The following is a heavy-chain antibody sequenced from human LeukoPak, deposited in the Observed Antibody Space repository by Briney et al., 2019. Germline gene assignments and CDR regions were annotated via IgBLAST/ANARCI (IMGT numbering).Heavy chain of an antibody. J-gene: IGHJ4*02. CDR2: ISAYDNNT. Sequence: ASVTVSCKASGYTFNSYGLSWVRQAPGRGLEWMGWISAYDNNTNYEQKFQDRLTVTTDTSTSTLYMELRSLRSDDTAVYYCARARLPNAYFDYWGQGTLVTVSS. D-gene: IGHD4-11*01. CDR3: ARARLPNAYFDY. CDR1: GYTFNSYG. V-gene: IGHV1-18*01.